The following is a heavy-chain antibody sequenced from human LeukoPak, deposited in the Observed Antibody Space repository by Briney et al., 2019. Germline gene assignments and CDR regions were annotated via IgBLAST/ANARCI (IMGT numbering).Heavy chain of an antibody. V-gene: IGHV3-11*04. CDR2: ISRSGSTI. D-gene: IGHD2-2*01. CDR3: ARRDAHDY. CDR1: GFIFSDHY. J-gene: IGHJ4*02. Sequence: PGGSLRLSCAASGFIFSDHYMNWVRQAPGKGLEWVSYISRSGSTIYYADSVKGRFTISRDNAKNSLYLQMNSLRDEDTAVYYCARRDAHDYWGQGTLVIVSS.